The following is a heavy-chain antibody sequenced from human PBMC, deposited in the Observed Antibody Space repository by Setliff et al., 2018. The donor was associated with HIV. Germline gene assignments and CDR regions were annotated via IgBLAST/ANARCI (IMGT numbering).Heavy chain of an antibody. CDR1: GFSLATDGVS. D-gene: IGHD3-10*01. V-gene: IGHV2-5*02. CDR2: IYWDGDT. CDR3: AHVNSFRSVYFDS. J-gene: IGHJ4*01. Sequence: SGPTLVNPTETLTLTCAFSGFSLATDGVSLGWIRQPPGEGPEWLAPIYWDGDTRYNPSLKGRLTVTKATSNNHVVLIMSHMDPEDTATYLCAHVNSFRSVYFDSWGEGMLVTVSS.